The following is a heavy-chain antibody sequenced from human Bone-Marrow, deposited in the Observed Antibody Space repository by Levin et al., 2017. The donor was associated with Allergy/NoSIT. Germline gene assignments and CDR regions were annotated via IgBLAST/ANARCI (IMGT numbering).Heavy chain of an antibody. J-gene: IGHJ4*02. V-gene: IGHV3-49*03. CDR1: GFNFGDET. CDR3: SRLVGKFQLLPRVY. D-gene: IGHD2-2*01. Sequence: GGSLRLSCEGSGFNFGDETLTWFRQAPGKGLEWVGFIRSKRYGGTTEYAASVKGRFTISRDDSKSIAYLQMNSLKIEDTAVYYCSRLVGKFQLLPRVYWGQGTLVTVSS. CDR2: IRSKRYGGTT.